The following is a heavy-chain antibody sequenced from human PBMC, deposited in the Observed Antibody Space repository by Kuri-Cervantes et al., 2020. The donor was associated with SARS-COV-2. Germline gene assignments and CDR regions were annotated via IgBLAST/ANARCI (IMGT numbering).Heavy chain of an antibody. V-gene: IGHV1-46*01. J-gene: IGHJ4*02. CDR3: ARDPEGSVVTPYFDY. CDR2: INPSGGST. D-gene: IGHD3-22*01. CDR1: GYTFTSYY. Sequence: ASVKVSCKASGYTFTSYYMHWVRQAPGQGLEWMGIINPSGGSTSYAQKFQGRVTMTRDTSTSTVYMELSSLRSEDTAVYYCARDPEGSVVTPYFDYWGQGTLVTVSS.